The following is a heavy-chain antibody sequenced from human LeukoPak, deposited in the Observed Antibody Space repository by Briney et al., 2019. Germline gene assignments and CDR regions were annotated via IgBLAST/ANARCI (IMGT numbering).Heavy chain of an antibody. Sequence: PSETLSLTCTVSGGSVSSGSFYWSWIRQPPGRGLEWIGYLSHSGSSDSNPSLKSRVTILVDTSKNQFSLKLTSVTAADTAAYYCARARYANAWYAFDIWGQGTMVTVSS. J-gene: IGHJ3*02. CDR1: GGSVSSGSFY. CDR2: LSHSGSS. V-gene: IGHV4-61*01. D-gene: IGHD2-2*01. CDR3: ARARYANAWYAFDI.